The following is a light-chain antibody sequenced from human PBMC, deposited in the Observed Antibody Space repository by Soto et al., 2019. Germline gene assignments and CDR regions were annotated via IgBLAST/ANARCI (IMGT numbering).Light chain of an antibody. CDR2: GAS. CDR1: QSVSSSY. V-gene: IGKV3-20*01. Sequence: EIVLTQSPGTLSLSPGERATLSCRASQSVSSSYLAWYQQKPGQAPRLLIYGASSSATDIPDTFSGSGSGTDFTLTISRLEPEDFAVYYWQQYGSSSYTFGQGTKLEIK. J-gene: IGKJ2*01. CDR3: QQYGSSSYT.